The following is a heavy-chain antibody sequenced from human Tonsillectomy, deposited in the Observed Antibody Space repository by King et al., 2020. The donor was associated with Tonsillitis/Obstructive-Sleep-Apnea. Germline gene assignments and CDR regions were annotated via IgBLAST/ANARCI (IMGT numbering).Heavy chain of an antibody. J-gene: IGHJ6*02. D-gene: IGHD1-1*01. Sequence: VQLVESGGGVVQPGRSLRLSCAASGFTFSSYAMHWVRQAPGKGLEWVAVISYDGNNKYYADSVKGRFTISRDNSKNTLYLQMNSLRAEDTAVYYCARDRSYRKYKGWDSYYGMDVWGQGTTVTVSS. V-gene: IGHV3-30*04. CDR2: ISYDGNNK. CDR3: ARDRSYRKYKGWDSYYGMDV. CDR1: GFTFSSYA.